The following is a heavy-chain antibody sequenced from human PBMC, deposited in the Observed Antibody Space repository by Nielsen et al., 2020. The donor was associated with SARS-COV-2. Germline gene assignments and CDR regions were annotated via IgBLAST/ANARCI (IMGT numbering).Heavy chain of an antibody. CDR2: IYYSGST. CDR3: ARDYTDNYYGMDV. CDR1: GGSISSGGYY. Sequence: SETLSLTCTVSGGSISSGGYYWSWIRQHPGKGLEWIGYIYYSGSTYYNPSLKSRVIISVDTSKNQFSLKLSSVTAADTAVYYCARDYTDNYYGMDVWGQGTTVTVSS. D-gene: IGHD4-11*01. J-gene: IGHJ6*02. V-gene: IGHV4-31*03.